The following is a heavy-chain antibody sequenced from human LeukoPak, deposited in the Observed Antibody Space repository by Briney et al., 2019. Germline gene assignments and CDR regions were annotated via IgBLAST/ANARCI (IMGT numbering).Heavy chain of an antibody. J-gene: IGHJ6*03. CDR3: AREGSAIERRLGGSSSFHYHYYMDV. D-gene: IGHD6-13*01. CDR2: ISYDGSNK. CDR1: GFTFSSYA. V-gene: IGHV3-30*04. Sequence: PGGSLRLSCAASGFTFSSYAMHWVRQAPGKGLEWVAVISYDGSNKYYADSVKGRFTISRDNSKNTLYLQMNSQRAEDTAVYYCAREGSAIERRLGGSSSFHYHYYMDVWGKGTTVTVSS.